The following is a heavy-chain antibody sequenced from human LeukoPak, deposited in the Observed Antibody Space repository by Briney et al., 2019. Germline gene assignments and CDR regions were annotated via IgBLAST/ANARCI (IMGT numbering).Heavy chain of an antibody. D-gene: IGHD2-21*01. CDR2: IYYSGST. CDR3: ARHGGSIVVFFDY. J-gene: IGHJ4*02. Sequence: PGGSLRLSCVLSGFTFSSYIINWVRHPPGKGLEWIGSIYYSGSTYYNPSLKSRVTISVDTSKNQFSLRLSSVTAADTAVYYCARHGGSIVVFFDYWGQGTLVTVSP. V-gene: IGHV4-39*01. CDR1: GFTFSSYIIN.